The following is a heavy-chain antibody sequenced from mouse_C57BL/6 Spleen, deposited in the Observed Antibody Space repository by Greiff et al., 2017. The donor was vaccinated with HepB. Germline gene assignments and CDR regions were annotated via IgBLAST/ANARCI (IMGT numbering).Heavy chain of an antibody. J-gene: IGHJ3*01. Sequence: EVQLQQSGAELVRPGASVKLSCTASGFNIKDDYMHWVKQRPEQGLEWIGWIDPENGDTEYASKFQGKATITSDTSSNTAYLQLSSLTSEDTAVYYCTRGFFAYWGQGTLVTVSA. D-gene: IGHD3-1*01. CDR2: IDPENGDT. CDR1: GFNIKDDY. V-gene: IGHV14-4*01. CDR3: TRGFFAY.